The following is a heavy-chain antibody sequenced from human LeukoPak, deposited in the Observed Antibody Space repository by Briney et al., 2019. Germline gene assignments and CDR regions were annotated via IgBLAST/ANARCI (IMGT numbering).Heavy chain of an antibody. CDR3: ASGPGIESGRIAAQSDAGY. CDR2: ISGSGDST. J-gene: IGHJ4*02. V-gene: IGHV3-23*01. D-gene: IGHD6-6*01. CDR1: GFTFSSYA. Sequence: PGGSLRLSCAASGFTFSSYAMSWVRQAPGKGLEWVSAISGSGDSTYYGDSVKGRFTISRDNSKNTLYLQMNSLRAEDTAVYYCASGPGIESGRIAAQSDAGYWGQGTLVTVSS.